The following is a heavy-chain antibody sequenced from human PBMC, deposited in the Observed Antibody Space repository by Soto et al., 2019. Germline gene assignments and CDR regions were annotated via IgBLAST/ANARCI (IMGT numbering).Heavy chain of an antibody. CDR1: GFTFSGSA. D-gene: IGHD3-3*01. CDR3: TRHDSNYDFWSGSPPRYGMDV. V-gene: IGHV3-73*01. J-gene: IGHJ6*02. Sequence: VGSLRLSCAASGFTFSGSAMHWVRQASGKGLEWVGRIRSKANSYATAYAASVKGRFTISRDDSKNTAYLQMNSLKTEDTAVYYCTRHDSNYDFWSGSPPRYGMDVWGQGTTVTVXS. CDR2: IRSKANSYAT.